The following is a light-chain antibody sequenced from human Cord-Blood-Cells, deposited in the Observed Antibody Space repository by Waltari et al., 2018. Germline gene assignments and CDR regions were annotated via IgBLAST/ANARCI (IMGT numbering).Light chain of an antibody. CDR2: DVS. CDR3: CSYAGSFTLV. Sequence: QSALTQPRSVSGSPGQSVTISCTGTSSDVGGYNYVSWYQQHPGKAPKLMIYDVSKRPAGVADRSSGARSGSTARLTISGLQAEDEADYDCCSYAGSFTLVFGGGTKLTVL. V-gene: IGLV2-11*01. CDR1: SSDVGGYNY. J-gene: IGLJ2*01.